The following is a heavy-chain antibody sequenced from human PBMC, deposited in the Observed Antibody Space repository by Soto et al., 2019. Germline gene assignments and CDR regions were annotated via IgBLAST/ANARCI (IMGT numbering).Heavy chain of an antibody. CDR2: ISYDGSNK. Sequence: PGGSLRLSCAASGFTFSRYGMHWVRQAPGKGLEWVAVISYDGSNKYYADSVKGRFTISRDNSKNTLYLQMNSLRAEDTAVYYCAKSRARAFYYYYGMDVWGQGTTVTVSS. J-gene: IGHJ6*02. D-gene: IGHD6-6*01. CDR3: AKSRARAFYYYYGMDV. V-gene: IGHV3-30*18. CDR1: GFTFSRYG.